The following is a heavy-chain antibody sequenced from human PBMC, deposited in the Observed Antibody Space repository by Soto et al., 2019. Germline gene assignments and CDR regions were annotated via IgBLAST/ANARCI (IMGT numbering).Heavy chain of an antibody. Sequence: QVQLVQSGAEVKKPGSSVKVSCKASGGTFSSYAISWARQAPGQGLEWMGGIIPIFGTANYAQKFQGRVTITADESTSTAYMELSSLRSEDTAVYYCARGDIVVVTAIAKSSYWYFDLWGRGTLVTVSS. CDR2: IIPIFGTA. J-gene: IGHJ2*01. V-gene: IGHV1-69*12. CDR1: GGTFSSYA. D-gene: IGHD2-21*02. CDR3: ARGDIVVVTAIAKSSYWYFDL.